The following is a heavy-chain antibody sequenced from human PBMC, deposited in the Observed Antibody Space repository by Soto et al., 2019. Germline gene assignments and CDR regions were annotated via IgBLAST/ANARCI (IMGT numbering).Heavy chain of an antibody. V-gene: IGHV3-33*01. J-gene: IGHJ2*01. CDR2: IWDDVSRK. CDR1: GFTFDTYA. Sequence: QVQLAESGGGVVQPGKSLRLSCEASGFTFDTYAMHWVRQAPGKGLEWEALIWDDVSRKEYLESVRGRFTISRDNSKNTLYLQMNSLRADDTALYYCVRDRDPMNREVIMTIGHLRLWGRGALVSVST. D-gene: IGHD3-10*01. CDR3: VRDRDPMNREVIMTIGHLRL.